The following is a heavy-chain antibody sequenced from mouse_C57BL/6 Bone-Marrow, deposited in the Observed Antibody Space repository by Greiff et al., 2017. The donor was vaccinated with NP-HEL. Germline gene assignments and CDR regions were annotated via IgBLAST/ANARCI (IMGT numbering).Heavy chain of an antibody. CDR1: GYSITSGYY. J-gene: IGHJ3*01. CDR3: APSSYTAWFAY. D-gene: IGHD1-1*01. V-gene: IGHV3-6*01. Sequence: EVKLVESGPGLVKPSQSLSLTCSVTGYSITSGYYWNWIRQFPGNKLEWMGYISYDGSNNYNPSLKNRISITRDTSKNQFFLKLNSVTTEDTATYYCAPSSYTAWFAYWGQGTLVTVSA. CDR2: ISYDGSN.